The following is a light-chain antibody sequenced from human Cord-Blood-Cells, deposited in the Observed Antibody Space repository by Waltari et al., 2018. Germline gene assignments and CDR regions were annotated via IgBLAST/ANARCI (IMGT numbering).Light chain of an antibody. Sequence: SYELTQPPSVSVSPGQTARITCSGDALPKQYAYWYQQKPGQAPVLVISKDSERPSGIPERFSGSSSGTTVTLTISGVQAEDEADYYCQSADSSGTYKVFGTGTKVTVL. CDR2: KDS. J-gene: IGLJ1*01. V-gene: IGLV3-25*03. CDR1: ALPKQY. CDR3: QSADSSGTYKV.